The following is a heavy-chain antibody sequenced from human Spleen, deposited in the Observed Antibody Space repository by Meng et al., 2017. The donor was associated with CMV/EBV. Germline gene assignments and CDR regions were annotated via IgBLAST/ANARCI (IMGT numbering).Heavy chain of an antibody. V-gene: IGHV4-59*01. Sequence: SETLSLTCTVSGGSISSYYWSWIRQPPGKGLEWIGYMYSGGDTKYNPSLEGRVTISLDTSKNEFSLKVTSVTAADTAVYYCARESYYRGFDPWGQGTLVTVSS. CDR3: ARESYYRGFDP. J-gene: IGHJ5*02. D-gene: IGHD3-10*01. CDR2: MYSGGDT. CDR1: GGSISSYY.